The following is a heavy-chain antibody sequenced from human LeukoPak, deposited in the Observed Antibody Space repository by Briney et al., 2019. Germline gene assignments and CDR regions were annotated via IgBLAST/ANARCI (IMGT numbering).Heavy chain of an antibody. CDR3: ATRITMIVVVPDY. D-gene: IGHD3-22*01. CDR1: GFTFSTYG. V-gene: IGHV3-23*01. Sequence: GGTLRLSCAASGFTFSTYGMSWVRQAPGKGLEWVSSISRSAGNTYYTDSVKGRFTISRDNSKNTLYLQMNSLRAEDTAVYYCATRITMIVVVPDYWGQGTLVTVSS. CDR2: ISRSAGNT. J-gene: IGHJ4*02.